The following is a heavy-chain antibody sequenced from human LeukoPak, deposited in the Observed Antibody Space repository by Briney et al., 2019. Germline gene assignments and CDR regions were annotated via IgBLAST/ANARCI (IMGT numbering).Heavy chain of an antibody. Sequence: SETLSLTCTVSGGSISSYYWSWIRQPAGKGLEWIGRIYTSGSTNYNPSLKSRVTMSVDTSKNQFSLKLSSVTAADTAVYYCARGQYYCGSGSYQNDYWGQGTLVTVSS. D-gene: IGHD3-10*01. V-gene: IGHV4-4*07. CDR3: ARGQYYCGSGSYQNDY. CDR1: GGSISSYY. J-gene: IGHJ4*02. CDR2: IYTSGST.